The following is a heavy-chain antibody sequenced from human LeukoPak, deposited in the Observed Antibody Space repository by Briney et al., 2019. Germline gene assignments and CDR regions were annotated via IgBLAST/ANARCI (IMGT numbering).Heavy chain of an antibody. D-gene: IGHD2-2*01. CDR2: INPSGCRT. CDR3: RRARGDEVDDY. CDR1: VYTFTSYY. Sequence: GASVTVSFKSSVYTFTSYYMHWVRQAPAQGLEWMGIINPSGCRTSYAHKFQGRVTITSDMSTTKDYMYLRSLRSGDEAGDYCRRARGDEVDDYWGPGTLVTVSS. J-gene: IGHJ4*02. V-gene: IGHV1-46*01.